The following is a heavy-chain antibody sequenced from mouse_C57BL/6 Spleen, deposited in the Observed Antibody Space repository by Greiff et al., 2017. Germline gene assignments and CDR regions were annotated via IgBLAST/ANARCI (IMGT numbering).Heavy chain of an antibody. CDR2: IDPSDSYT. CDR3: ARGGGRFYY. V-gene: IGHV1-69*01. J-gene: IGHJ2*01. CDR1: GYTFTSYW. Sequence: QVQLKQPGAELVMPGASVKLSCKASGYTFTSYWMHWVKQRPGQGLEWIGEIDPSDSYTNYNQKFKGKSTLTVDNSSSTAYMQLSSLTSEDSAVYYCARGGGRFYYWGQGTTLTVSS.